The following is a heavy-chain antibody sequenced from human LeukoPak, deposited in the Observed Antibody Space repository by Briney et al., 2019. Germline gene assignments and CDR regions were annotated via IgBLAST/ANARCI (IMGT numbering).Heavy chain of an antibody. Sequence: PSETLSLTCTVSGGSLSSYYWSWIRQPPGKGLEWIGYIYYSGSTNYNPSLKSRVTISVDTSKNQFSLKLSSVTAADTAVYYCARAASDFWSGYSYYYYYYMDVWGKGTTVTVSS. D-gene: IGHD3-3*01. CDR3: ARAASDFWSGYSYYYYYYMDV. CDR1: GGSLSSYY. V-gene: IGHV4-59*01. CDR2: IYYSGST. J-gene: IGHJ6*03.